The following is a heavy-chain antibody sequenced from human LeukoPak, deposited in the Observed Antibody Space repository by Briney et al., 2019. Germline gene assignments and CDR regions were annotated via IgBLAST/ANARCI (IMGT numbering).Heavy chain of an antibody. D-gene: IGHD1-1*01. J-gene: IGHJ4*02. Sequence: GGSLRLSCAASGVTFSSYSMNWVRQAPGRGLEWVSHSSSSSSTIYYADPVKGRFTISRDNAKNSLYLQMNSLRVEDTAVYYCARCTTGRTFGSLREIKRSREIDYWGQGTLVTVSS. CDR1: GVTFSSYS. V-gene: IGHV3-48*04. CDR2: SSSSSSTI. CDR3: ARCTTGRTFGSLREIKRSREIDY.